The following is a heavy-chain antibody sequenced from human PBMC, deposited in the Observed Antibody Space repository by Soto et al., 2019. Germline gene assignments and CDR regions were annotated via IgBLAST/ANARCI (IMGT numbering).Heavy chain of an antibody. CDR1: GFTFSDHY. Sequence: EVQLVESGGGLVQPGGSLRLSCAASGFTFSDHYMDWVRQAPGKGLEWVGRTRNKGNSNTTEYAASVKGRFTISRDDSKNSLYLQMNSLKTDDTAVYYCARAFSNYYFDYWGHGTLVTVCS. CDR3: ARAFSNYYFDY. D-gene: IGHD2-8*01. CDR2: TRNKGNSNTT. J-gene: IGHJ4*01. V-gene: IGHV3-72*01.